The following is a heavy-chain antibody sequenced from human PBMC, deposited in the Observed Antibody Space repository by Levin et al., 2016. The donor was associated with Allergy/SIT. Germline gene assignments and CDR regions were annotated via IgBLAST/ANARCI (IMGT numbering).Heavy chain of an antibody. J-gene: IGHJ4*02. CDR2: TKPDGSDS. Sequence: GESLKISCTVSGFTFSNYWMNWVRQAPGKGLEWVGNTKPDGSDSYYVDSVRGRFTLSRDNVKNSLYLQLNSLRAEDTAVYFCARYRDGYKYLVFDYWGQGTLVTVSS. CDR1: GFTFSNYW. CDR3: ARYRDGYKYLVFDY. D-gene: IGHD5-24*01. V-gene: IGHV3-7*03.